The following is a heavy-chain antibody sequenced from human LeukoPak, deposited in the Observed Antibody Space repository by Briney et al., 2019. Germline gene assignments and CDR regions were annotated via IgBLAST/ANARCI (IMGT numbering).Heavy chain of an antibody. CDR3: ARGSGPYYFDY. J-gene: IGHJ4*02. CDR2: ILPIFGTP. Sequence: ASVKVSCKASGGTFSNYAISWVRQAPGQGLEWMGGILPIFGTPNYAQKFQGRVTITADDSTSTAYMELSSLRSEDTAVYYCARGSGPYYFDYWGQGTLVTVSS. D-gene: IGHD3-3*01. CDR1: GGTFSNYA. V-gene: IGHV1-69*13.